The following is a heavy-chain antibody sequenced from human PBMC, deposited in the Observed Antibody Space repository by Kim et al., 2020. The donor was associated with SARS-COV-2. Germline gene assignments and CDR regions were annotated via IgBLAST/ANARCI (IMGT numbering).Heavy chain of an antibody. J-gene: IGHJ4*02. CDR1: GGSISSSSYF. CDR3: ARQGAAGHDY. Sequence: SETLSLTCTVSGGSISSSSYFWGWIRQPPGKGLEWIGSIYYSGTTYYNPSLKSRITISVDTSKNQFSLKLSSVTAADTAVYFCARQGAAGHDYWGQGTLVTVSS. V-gene: IGHV4-39*01. CDR2: IYYSGTT. D-gene: IGHD6-13*01.